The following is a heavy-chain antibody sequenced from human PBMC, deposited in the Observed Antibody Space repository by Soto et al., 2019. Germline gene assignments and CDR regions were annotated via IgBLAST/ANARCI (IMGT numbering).Heavy chain of an antibody. CDR2: ISAYNGNT. J-gene: IGHJ4*02. D-gene: IGHD3-16*01. CDR3: ARVYGGYYFDY. V-gene: IGHV1-18*01. CDR1: GYTFTSYA. Sequence: QVQVVQSGAEVKKPGASVKVSCTASGYTFTSYAISWVRQAPGQGLEWVGRISAYNGNTNYAQRLQGRVTMTTETSTRTGYMELRSLRSDDTAVYYCARVYGGYYFDYWGQGSLVTVFS.